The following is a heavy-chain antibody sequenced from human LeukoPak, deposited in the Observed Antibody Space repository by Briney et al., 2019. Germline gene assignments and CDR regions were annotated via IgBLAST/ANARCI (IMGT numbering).Heavy chain of an antibody. Sequence: SETLSLTCAVYGGSFSGYYWSWIRQPPGKGLEWIGEINHSGSTNYNPSLKSRATISVDTSKNQFSLKLSSVTAADTAVYYCARGSPRSLRYFDWQIFDYWGQGTLVTVSS. J-gene: IGHJ4*02. D-gene: IGHD3-9*01. CDR1: GGSFSGYY. CDR2: INHSGST. CDR3: ARGSPRSLRYFDWQIFDY. V-gene: IGHV4-34*01.